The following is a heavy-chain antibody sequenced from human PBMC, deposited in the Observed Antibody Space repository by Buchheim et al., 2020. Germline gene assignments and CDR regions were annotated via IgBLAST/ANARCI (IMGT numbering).Heavy chain of an antibody. V-gene: IGHV4-59*08. CDR3: ARRDYGGSSTTYYFDS. Sequence: VQLQESGPGLVKTSETLSLTCSVSGDSISSYFWGWIRQPPGKGLEWVGHVYFSGKTNYNPALKDRVSISVDTSKNHFSLNLSSVTAADTAVYYCARRDYGGSSTTYYFDSWGQGTL. CDR1: GDSISSYF. CDR2: VYFSGKT. D-gene: IGHD4/OR15-4a*01. J-gene: IGHJ4*02.